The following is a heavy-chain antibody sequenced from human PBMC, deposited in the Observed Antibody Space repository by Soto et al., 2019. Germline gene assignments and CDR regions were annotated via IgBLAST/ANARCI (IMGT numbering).Heavy chain of an antibody. CDR3: AGAGGLGAVAVDY. Sequence: QLQLQESGSGLVKPSQTLSLTCAVSGGSISSGGYSWSWIRQPPGKGLEWIGYIYHSGSTYYNPYLKSRVTISVARSQNQFSLKLSSVTAADTAVYYCAGAGGLGAVAVDYWGQGTLVTVSS. CDR1: GGSISSGGYS. J-gene: IGHJ4*02. V-gene: IGHV4-30-2*01. CDR2: IYHSGST. D-gene: IGHD6-19*01.